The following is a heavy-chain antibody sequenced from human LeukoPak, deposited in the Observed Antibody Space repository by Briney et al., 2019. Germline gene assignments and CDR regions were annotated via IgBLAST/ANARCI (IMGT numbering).Heavy chain of an antibody. CDR1: GYDFINYG. Sequence: ASVKVSCKASGYDFINYGISWVRQAPGQGLEWMGWRSIYNGNTDYKLQGRVTMTTDTCTSTAYMEVRSLRSDDTAVYYCARGGPFPSGSSSREYYLDYWGQGTLVTVSS. D-gene: IGHD6-6*01. V-gene: IGHV1-18*01. J-gene: IGHJ4*02. CDR3: ARGGPFPSGSSSREYYLDY. CDR2: RSIYNGNT.